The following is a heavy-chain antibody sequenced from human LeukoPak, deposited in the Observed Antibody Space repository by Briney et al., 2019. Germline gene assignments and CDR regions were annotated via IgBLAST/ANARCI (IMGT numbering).Heavy chain of an antibody. CDR1: GYTFTAYY. V-gene: IGHV1-2*06. J-gene: IGHJ4*02. CDR2: INPKSGGT. Sequence: ASVKVSCTASGYTFTAYYIHWVRQAPGQGLEWMGRINPKSGGTNHEQKFQGRVTMTRDTSTSTAYMELSRLRSDDTAIYYCAREGYDSGGYYLGDYWGQGTLVTVSS. CDR3: AREGYDSGGYYLGDY. D-gene: IGHD3-22*01.